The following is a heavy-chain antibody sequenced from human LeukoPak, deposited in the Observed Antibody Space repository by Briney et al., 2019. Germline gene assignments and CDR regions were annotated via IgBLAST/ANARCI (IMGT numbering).Heavy chain of an antibody. CDR1: GLTFRSHG. D-gene: IGHD2-2*01. CDR2: IRYDGSNK. Sequence: GGSLRLSCAASGLTFRSHGMHWVRQAPGKGLEWVAFIRYDGSNKYYADSVKGRFTISRDNSKNTLYLQMNSLRAEDTAVYYCAKEDCGSTSCYSHRPREFDYWGQGTLVTVSS. J-gene: IGHJ4*02. V-gene: IGHV3-30*02. CDR3: AKEDCGSTSCYSHRPREFDY.